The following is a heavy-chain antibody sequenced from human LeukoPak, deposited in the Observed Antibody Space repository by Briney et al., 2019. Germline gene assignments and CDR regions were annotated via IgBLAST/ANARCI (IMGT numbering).Heavy chain of an antibody. V-gene: IGHV4-39*01. CDR3: ARSLRYFDWLAPTRDDYYMDV. Sequence: PGGSLRLSCAASGFTFSSYAMSWVRQAPGKGLEWIGSIYYSGSTYYNPSLKSRVTISVDTSKNQFSLKLSSVTAADTAVYYCARSLRYFDWLAPTRDDYYMDVWGKGTTVTISS. CDR2: IYYSGST. J-gene: IGHJ6*03. CDR1: GFTFSSYA. D-gene: IGHD3-9*01.